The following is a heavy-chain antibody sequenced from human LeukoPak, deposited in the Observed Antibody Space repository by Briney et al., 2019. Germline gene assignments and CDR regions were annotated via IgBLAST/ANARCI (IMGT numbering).Heavy chain of an antibody. CDR2: IKEDGSVK. CDR1: GFTFSSYW. CDR3: GREVPGGATILDY. Sequence: GGSLRLSCAASGFTFSSYWMSWVRQPPGKGLKWVANIKEDGSVKYYVDSVKGRFTISRDNAKNSLYLQMNSLRADDTAVYYCGREVPGGATILDYWGQGTLVTVSS. J-gene: IGHJ4*02. V-gene: IGHV3-7*04. D-gene: IGHD1-26*01.